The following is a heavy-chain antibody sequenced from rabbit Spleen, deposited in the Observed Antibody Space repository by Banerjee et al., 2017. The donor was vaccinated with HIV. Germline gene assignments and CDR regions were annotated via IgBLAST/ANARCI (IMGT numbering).Heavy chain of an antibody. J-gene: IGHJ4*01. CDR3: ARFYAGYGDFGYAAM. CDR2: IHGGSNGNT. CDR1: GISFSAGYY. D-gene: IGHD7-1*01. V-gene: IGHV1S40*01. Sequence: QSLEESGGDLVKPGASLTLTCTASGISFSAGYYMCWVRQAPGKGLEWIACIHGGSNGNTYHASWAKGRFTISKTSSTTVTLQMTSLTDADTATYFCARFYAGYGDFGYAAMWGPGTLVTVS.